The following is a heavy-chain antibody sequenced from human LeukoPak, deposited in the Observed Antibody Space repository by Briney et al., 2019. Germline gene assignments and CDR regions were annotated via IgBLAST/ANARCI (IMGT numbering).Heavy chain of an antibody. J-gene: IGHJ4*02. V-gene: IGHV4-39*01. Sequence: SETLSLTCTVSGGSISSSSYYWGWIRQPPGKGLEWIGSIYYTGNTYYNASLKSQVSISIDTSKNQFSLKLTSVTAADTAVYYCARQTGSGLFILPGGQGTLVTVSS. CDR1: GGSISSSSYY. D-gene: IGHD3/OR15-3a*01. CDR2: IYYTGNT. CDR3: ARQTGSGLFILP.